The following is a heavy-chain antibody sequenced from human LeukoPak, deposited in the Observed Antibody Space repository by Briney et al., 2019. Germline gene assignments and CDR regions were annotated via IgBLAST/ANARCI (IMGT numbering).Heavy chain of an antibody. CDR1: GFTFDDYG. CDR3: AKGAARPPGYYYYYYYMDV. V-gene: IGHV3-20*04. J-gene: IGHJ6*03. CDR2: INRNGDST. D-gene: IGHD6-6*01. Sequence: PGGSLRLSCAASGFTFDDYGMSWVRQGPGKGLEWVSAINRNGDSTGYADSVKGRFTISRDNAKNSLYLQMNSLRAEDTAVYYCAKGAARPPGYYYYYYYMDVWGKGTTVTVSS.